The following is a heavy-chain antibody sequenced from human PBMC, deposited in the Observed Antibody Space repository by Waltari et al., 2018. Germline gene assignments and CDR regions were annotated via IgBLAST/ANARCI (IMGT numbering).Heavy chain of an antibody. D-gene: IGHD4-4*01. CDR1: GFTFSSYD. CDR2: MCTAGDT. V-gene: IGHV3-13*01. J-gene: IGHJ3*02. CDR3: ARAVPDYREEVGAFDI. Sequence: EVQLVESGGGLVQPGGSLRLSCAASGFTFSSYDMHWVRQATGKGLEWVRAMCTAGDTYYPGSVKGRFTISRENAKNSLYLQMNSLRAGDTAVYYCARAVPDYREEVGAFDIWGQGTMVTVSS.